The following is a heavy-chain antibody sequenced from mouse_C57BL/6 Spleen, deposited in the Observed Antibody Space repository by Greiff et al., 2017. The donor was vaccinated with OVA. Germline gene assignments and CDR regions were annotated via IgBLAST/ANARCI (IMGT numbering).Heavy chain of an antibody. CDR2: INPSSGYT. D-gene: IGHD1-1*01. V-gene: IGHV1-7*01. J-gene: IGHJ4*01. CDR3: AILLRGGSLNAKDY. CDR1: GYTFTSYW. Sequence: QVQLQQSGAELATPGASVKLSCKASGYTFTSYWLHWVKQRPGQGLEWIGYINPSSGYTKYNQKFKDKATLTADKSSSTAYMQLSSQTYEDSAVYYCAILLRGGSLNAKDYWGQGTSDTVSS.